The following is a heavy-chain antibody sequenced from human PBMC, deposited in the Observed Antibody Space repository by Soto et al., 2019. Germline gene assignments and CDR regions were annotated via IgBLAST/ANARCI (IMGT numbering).Heavy chain of an antibody. Sequence: EVQLVESGGGLVKPGGSLRLSCVASGFTFTNAWMSWVRQAPGKGLECVGRSKSKSEGGTSDYAAPVKGSITMSRDDSTDTLYLQLNSMKPEDTAVYYCTTVHDSGSYYHAHFDYWGKGTLVTVSS. D-gene: IGHD3-10*01. CDR2: SKSKSEGGTS. CDR3: TTVHDSGSYYHAHFDY. J-gene: IGHJ4*02. V-gene: IGHV3-15*01. CDR1: GFTFTNAW.